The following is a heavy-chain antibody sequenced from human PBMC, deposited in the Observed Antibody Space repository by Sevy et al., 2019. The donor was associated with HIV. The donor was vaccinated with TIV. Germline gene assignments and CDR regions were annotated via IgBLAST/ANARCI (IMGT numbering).Heavy chain of an antibody. CDR3: ARGGVTIFGVVTQYYYGMDV. Sequence: GGSLRLSCAASGFTFSSYSMNWVRQAPGKGLEGVSSISSSSSYIYYADSVKGRFTISRDNAKNSLYLQMNSLRAEDTAVYYCARGGVTIFGVVTQYYYGMDVWGQGTTVTVSS. D-gene: IGHD3-3*01. CDR1: GFTFSSYS. J-gene: IGHJ6*02. V-gene: IGHV3-21*01. CDR2: ISSSSSYI.